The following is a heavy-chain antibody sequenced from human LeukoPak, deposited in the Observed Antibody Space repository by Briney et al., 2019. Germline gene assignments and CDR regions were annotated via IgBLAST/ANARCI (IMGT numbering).Heavy chain of an antibody. CDR1: GYTFTSYY. J-gene: IGHJ6*04. CDR2: INPSGGST. V-gene: IGHV1-46*01. D-gene: IGHD6-13*01. CDR3: ARDPGIAAAAPYYYYGMDV. Sequence: ASVKVSCKASGYTFTSYYMHWVRQAPGQGLEWMGIINPSGGSTSYAQKFQGRVTMTRDTSTRTVYMELSSLRSEDTAVYYCARDPGIAAAAPYYYYGMDVWGKGTTVTVSS.